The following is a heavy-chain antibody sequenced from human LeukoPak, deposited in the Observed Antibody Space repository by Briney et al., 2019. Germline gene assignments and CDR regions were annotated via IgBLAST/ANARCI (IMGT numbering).Heavy chain of an antibody. V-gene: IGHV1-18*01. CDR1: GYTFTSYG. J-gene: IGHJ4*02. D-gene: IGHD3-22*01. CDR3: ARGQWGYYDSSGYLNY. Sequence: AASVTVSCKASGYTFTSYGISWVRQAPGQGLEWMGWISAYNGNTNYAQKLQGRVTMTTDTSTSTAYMELRSLRSDDTAVYYCARGQWGYYDSSGYLNYWGQGTLVTVSS. CDR2: ISAYNGNT.